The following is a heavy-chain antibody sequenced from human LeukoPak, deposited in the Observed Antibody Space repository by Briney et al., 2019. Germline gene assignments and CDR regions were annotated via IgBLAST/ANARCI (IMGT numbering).Heavy chain of an antibody. V-gene: IGHV1-2*05. J-gene: IGHJ6*03. D-gene: IGHD3-9*01. Sequence: ASVKVSCKASGYTFTGYYMYWVRQAPGQGLEWIALINPNSGGTNYAQKFKGRVTMTRDTSISTAYMELSRLRSDDTVVFFKQRTAYDILTGYSEYTYYYYYMDVWGKGTTVTVSS. CDR2: INPNSGGT. CDR1: GYTFTGYY. CDR3: QRTAYDILTGYSEYTYYYYYMDV.